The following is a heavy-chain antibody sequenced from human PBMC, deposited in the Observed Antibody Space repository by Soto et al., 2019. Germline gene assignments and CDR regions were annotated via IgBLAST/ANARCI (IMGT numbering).Heavy chain of an antibody. CDR2: IIPFFDTA. D-gene: IGHD3-22*01. CDR1: GGTFSSYA. J-gene: IGHJ1*01. Sequence: QVQLVQSGAEVKKPGSSVKVSCKASGGTFSSYAISWVRQAPGQGLEWMAGIIPFFDTANYAPKFQGRVTISADESTSTAYMELNSLRFVDTAVYYCASGHYYDSTGYYPAEYLQHWGQGTLVTVSS. V-gene: IGHV1-69*01. CDR3: ASGHYYDSTGYYPAEYLQH.